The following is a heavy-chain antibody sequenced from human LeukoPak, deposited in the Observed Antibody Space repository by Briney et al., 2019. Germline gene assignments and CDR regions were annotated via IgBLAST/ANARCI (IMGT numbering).Heavy chain of an antibody. Sequence: QPGGSLRLSCAASGFTFSSYAIHWVRQAPGKGLEWVVLISYDGNNKHYTDSVKGRFTISRDNSKNTLYLQMNSLRTDDTAVYYCARGANLYSSSYYGHSQWGQGTLVTVSS. CDR3: ARGANLYSSSYYGHSQ. CDR2: ISYDGNNK. J-gene: IGHJ4*02. CDR1: GFTFSSYA. V-gene: IGHV3-30-3*01. D-gene: IGHD6-13*01.